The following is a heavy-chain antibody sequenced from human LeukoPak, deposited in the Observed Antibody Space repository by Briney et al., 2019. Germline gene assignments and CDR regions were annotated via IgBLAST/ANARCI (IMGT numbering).Heavy chain of an antibody. J-gene: IGHJ6*02. D-gene: IGHD5-18*01. CDR1: GFTFSSYA. Sequence: GGSLRLSCAASGFTFSSYAMSWVRQAPGRGLEWVSVISGSGGSTYYADSVKGRFTISRDNSKNTLYLQMNSLRAEDTAVYYCAKAGGYSYDYYYYGMDVWGQGTTVTVSS. CDR2: ISGSGGST. CDR3: AKAGGYSYDYYYYGMDV. V-gene: IGHV3-23*01.